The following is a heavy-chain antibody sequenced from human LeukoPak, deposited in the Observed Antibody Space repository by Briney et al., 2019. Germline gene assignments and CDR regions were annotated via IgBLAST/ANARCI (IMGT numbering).Heavy chain of an antibody. CDR1: GYTFTSYG. CDR2: ISAYNGNT. CDR3: RGSGRTGAFDI. J-gene: IGHJ3*02. D-gene: IGHD6-19*01. Sequence: GASVKVSCKASGYTFTSYGISWVRQAPGQGLEWMGWISAYNGNTNYAQKLQGRVTMTRNTSISTAYMELSSLRSEDTAVYYCRGSGRTGAFDIWGQGTMVTVSS. V-gene: IGHV1-18*01.